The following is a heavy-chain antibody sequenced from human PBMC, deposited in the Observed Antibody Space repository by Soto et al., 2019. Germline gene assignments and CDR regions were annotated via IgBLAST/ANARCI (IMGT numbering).Heavy chain of an antibody. D-gene: IGHD3-10*01. CDR3: GTSVEGSGSWTIAG. CDR1: GFTFSSYG. V-gene: IGHV3-33*01. J-gene: IGHJ4*02. Sequence: QVQLVESGGGVVQPGRSLRLSCAASGFTFSSYGMHWVRQAPGKGLEWVAVIWYDGSNKYYADSVKGRFTISRDNSKNTLYLQMNSLRAEDTAVYYCGTSVEGSGSWTIAGWGQGTLVTVSS. CDR2: IWYDGSNK.